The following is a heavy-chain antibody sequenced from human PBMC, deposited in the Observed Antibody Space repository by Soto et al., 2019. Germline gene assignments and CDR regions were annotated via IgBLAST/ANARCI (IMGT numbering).Heavy chain of an antibody. Sequence: PSETLSLTCTVSGGSISSSGYYWGWIRQPPGKGLEWIGSIYYSGSTYYNPSLKSRVTISVDTSKNQFSLKLSSVTAADTAVYYCASQRIAEPPYYYYYMAVWGKGTTVTVSS. D-gene: IGHD6-13*01. CDR3: ASQRIAEPPYYYYYMAV. CDR2: IYYSGST. CDR1: GGSISSSGYY. V-gene: IGHV4-39*01. J-gene: IGHJ6*03.